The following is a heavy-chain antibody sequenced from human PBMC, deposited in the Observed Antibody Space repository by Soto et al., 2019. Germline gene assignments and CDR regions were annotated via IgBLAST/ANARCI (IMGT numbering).Heavy chain of an antibody. J-gene: IGHJ6*03. CDR1: GESFSGFF. CDR2: MNRGGSS. V-gene: IGHV4-34*01. Sequence: QVQLHQWGAGLLKPSETLSLTCSVYGESFSGFFWTWVRLPPGQGLVWIGEMNRGGSSNYNPSLKSRVTISVDASKNQFSLTLTSVTAADTGVYFCARRIPGYRHYMDVWGKGTTVTVSS. D-gene: IGHD3-16*02. CDR3: ARRIPGYRHYMDV.